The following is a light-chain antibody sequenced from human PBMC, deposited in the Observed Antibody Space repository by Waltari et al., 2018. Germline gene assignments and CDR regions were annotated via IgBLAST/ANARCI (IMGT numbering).Light chain of an antibody. CDR1: QGISSY. J-gene: IGKJ1*01. CDR2: AAS. CDR3: QQYYSYPQT. Sequence: PSSFSASTGARVTITCRASQGISSYLAWYQQKPGKAPKLLIYAASTLQSGVPSRFSGSGSGTDFTLTISCLQSEDFATYYCQQYYSYPQTFGQGTKVEIK. V-gene: IGKV1-8*01.